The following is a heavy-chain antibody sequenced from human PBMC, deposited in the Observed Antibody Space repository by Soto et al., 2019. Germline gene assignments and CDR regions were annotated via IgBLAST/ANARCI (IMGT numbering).Heavy chain of an antibody. Sequence: QVQLQESGPGLVKPSQTLSLTCSVSGGSISSGGYYWSWIRQHPGKGLEWIGYIYYSGRTYYNPSLKSRVTISLDTSKHQFSLERSSVTAADTAVYYCARWPQLEPRFDYWGQGTLVTVAS. CDR1: GGSISSGGYY. CDR2: IYYSGRT. J-gene: IGHJ4*02. V-gene: IGHV4-31*03. CDR3: ARWPQLEPRFDY. D-gene: IGHD1-1*01.